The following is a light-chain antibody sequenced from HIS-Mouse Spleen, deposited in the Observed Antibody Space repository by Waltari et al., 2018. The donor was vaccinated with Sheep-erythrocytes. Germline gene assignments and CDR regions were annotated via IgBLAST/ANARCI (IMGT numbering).Light chain of an antibody. CDR1: SSDVGSYNL. CDR3: CSYAGSSTPWV. CDR2: EGS. Sequence: QSALTQPASVSGSPGQSITISCTGTSSDVGSYNLVSCYQQHPGKAPKLMIYEGSKRPSGVSSRFSGSKSGNTASLTISGLQAEDEADYYCCSYAGSSTPWVFGGGTKLTVL. V-gene: IGLV2-23*01. J-gene: IGLJ3*02.